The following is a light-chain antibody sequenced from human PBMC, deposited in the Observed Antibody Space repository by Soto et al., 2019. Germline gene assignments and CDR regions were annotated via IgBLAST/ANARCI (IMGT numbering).Light chain of an antibody. CDR1: SSDVGGYNF. Sequence: QSVLTQPASVSGSPGQSITISCTGTSSDVGGYNFVSWYQQHPGKAPKLMIYEVSNRPSGVSNRFSGSKSGNTASLTISGLQADDEADYYCNSYTDSATRVFGGGTKLTVL. CDR2: EVS. J-gene: IGLJ3*02. CDR3: NSYTDSATRV. V-gene: IGLV2-14*01.